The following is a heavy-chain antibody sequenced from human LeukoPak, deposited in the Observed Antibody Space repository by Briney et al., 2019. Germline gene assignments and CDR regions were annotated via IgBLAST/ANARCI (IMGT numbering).Heavy chain of an antibody. Sequence: ETLSLTCAVSGGSISSNTFYWGWIRQPPGKGLEWVSRINPDGSSSNYADSVKGRFTMSRDNAKSMVYLQMDGLRAEDTAVFSCVRQAVSGDSGIAYWGRGVLVTVSS. CDR2: INPDGSSS. CDR3: VRQAVSGDSGIAY. D-gene: IGHD4-17*01. V-gene: IGHV3-74*01. CDR1: GGSISSNT. J-gene: IGHJ4*02.